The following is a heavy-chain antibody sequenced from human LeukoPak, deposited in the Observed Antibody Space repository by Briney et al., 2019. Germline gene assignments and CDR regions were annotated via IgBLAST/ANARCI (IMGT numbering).Heavy chain of an antibody. V-gene: IGHV3-7*01. CDR1: GYTFNSYW. D-gene: IGHD2-15*01. CDR2: IRQDGSDK. CDR3: ARHSRGSPIDD. J-gene: IGHJ4*02. Sequence: GGSLRLSCAASGYTFNSYWMSWVRQAPEKGPEWLANIRQDGSDKQYVDPVKGRFTISRDNAKNSLYLQMNSLSAEDTAVYYCARHSRGSPIDDWGQGTLVTVSS.